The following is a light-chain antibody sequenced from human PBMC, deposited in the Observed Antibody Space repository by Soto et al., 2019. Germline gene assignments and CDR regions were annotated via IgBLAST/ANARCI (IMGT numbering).Light chain of an antibody. CDR3: SSYAGSNNLV. V-gene: IGLV2-8*01. Sequence: QSALTQPPSASGSPGQSVTISCTGTSSDVGGYNYVSWYQQHPGKAPKLMIHDVSKRPSGVPDRFSGSKSGNTASLTVSGLQAEDEADYYCSSYAGSNNLVFAGGTKLTVL. CDR1: SSDVGGYNY. CDR2: DVS. J-gene: IGLJ2*01.